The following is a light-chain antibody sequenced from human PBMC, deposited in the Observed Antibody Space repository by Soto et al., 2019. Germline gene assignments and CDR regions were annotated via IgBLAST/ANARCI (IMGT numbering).Light chain of an antibody. CDR3: TSYTPSSTYV. Sequence: QSALTQPASVSGSPGQSITISCTGTSSDVGNYDYVSWYQQYPGKAPKLMIFGVSRRPSGVSNRFSGSKSGNTASLTISGLQAEDEADYYCTSYTPSSTYVFGTGTKLTVL. J-gene: IGLJ1*01. CDR1: SSDVGNYDY. CDR2: GVS. V-gene: IGLV2-14*03.